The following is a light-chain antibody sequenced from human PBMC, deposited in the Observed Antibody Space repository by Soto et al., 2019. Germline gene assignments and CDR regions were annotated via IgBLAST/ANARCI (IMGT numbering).Light chain of an antibody. CDR3: LHDHNYPWT. CDR2: GAS. Sequence: AIQMTQSPSSLSASVGDRVTITCRASQVIRNDLGWYQQKPGKAPQLLIYGASNLQSGVPSRFSGSGSGTDFTLTITSLQPEDFATYYCLHDHNYPWTFGQGAKLDIK. CDR1: QVIRND. V-gene: IGKV1-6*01. J-gene: IGKJ1*01.